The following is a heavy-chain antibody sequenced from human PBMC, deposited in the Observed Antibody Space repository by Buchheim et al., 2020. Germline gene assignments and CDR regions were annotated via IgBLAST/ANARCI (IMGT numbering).Heavy chain of an antibody. CDR2: ISYDGSNK. Sequence: QVQLVESGGGVVQPGRSLRLSCAASGFTFSSYAMHWVRQAPGKGLEWVAVISYDGSNKYYADSVKGRFTISRDNSKNTLYLQMNSLRAEDTAVYYCARALKGYSEYYYYGMDVWGQGTT. CDR1: GFTFSSYA. D-gene: IGHD2-15*01. V-gene: IGHV3-30-3*01. J-gene: IGHJ6*02. CDR3: ARALKGYSEYYYYGMDV.